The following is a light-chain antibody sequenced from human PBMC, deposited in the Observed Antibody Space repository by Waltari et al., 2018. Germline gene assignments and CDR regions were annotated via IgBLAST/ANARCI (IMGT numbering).Light chain of an antibody. CDR2: SVS. CDR1: QSVSSQ. CDR3: QQYNGYPIT. J-gene: IGKJ5*01. V-gene: IGKV1-5*03. Sequence: DLQMTQSPSTLSASVGDRVTITCRASQSVSSQLAWYQQKAGEAPKLLLHSVSALESGVPSRFSGSTSGTEFTLTISSLQPDDFGTYYCQQYNGYPITFGQGTRLEIK.